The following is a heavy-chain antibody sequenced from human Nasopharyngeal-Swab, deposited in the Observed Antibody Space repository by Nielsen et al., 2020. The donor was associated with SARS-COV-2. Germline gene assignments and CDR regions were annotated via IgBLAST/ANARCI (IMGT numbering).Heavy chain of an antibody. CDR3: ARDPWAGDYVRRGGMDF. V-gene: IGHV3-48*02. CDR2: ISSSSSTI. J-gene: IGHJ6*02. CDR1: GFTFSSYS. Sequence: GESLKISCAASGFTFSSYSMNWVRQAPGKGLEWVSYISSSSSTIYYADSVKGRFTISRDNAKNSLYLQMNSLRDEDTAVYYCARDPWAGDYVRRGGMDFFLPGTTVTVSS. D-gene: IGHD4-17*01.